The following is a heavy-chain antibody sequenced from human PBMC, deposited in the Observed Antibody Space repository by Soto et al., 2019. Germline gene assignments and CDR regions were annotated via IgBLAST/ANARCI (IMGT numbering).Heavy chain of an antibody. Sequence: SETLSLTCTVSGGSISSYYWSWIRQPPGKGLEWIGYIYYSGSTNYNPSLKSRVTISVDTSKNQFSLKLSSVTAADTAVYYCARLLTPDYDYIWGSYRSNNYYYYMDVWGKGTTVTVSS. CDR2: IYYSGST. J-gene: IGHJ6*03. CDR1: GGSISSYY. D-gene: IGHD3-16*02. V-gene: IGHV4-59*01. CDR3: ARLLTPDYDYIWGSYRSNNYYYYMDV.